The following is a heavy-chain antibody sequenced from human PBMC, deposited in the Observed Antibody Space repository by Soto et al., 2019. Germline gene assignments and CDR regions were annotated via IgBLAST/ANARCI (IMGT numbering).Heavy chain of an antibody. CDR2: ISTSGENA. J-gene: IGHJ4*02. CDR1: GFTFSNYA. CDR3: AKTRSIFQLLYRTSDY. V-gene: IGHV3-23*01. Sequence: LRLSCAASGFTFSNYAMNWVRQAPGKGLEWVSAISTSGENAYYADSVRGRFTISRDNSKNTLYLQMNNLRAEDSAVYYCAKTRSIFQLLYRTSDYWGQGTLVTVSS. D-gene: IGHD2-2*02.